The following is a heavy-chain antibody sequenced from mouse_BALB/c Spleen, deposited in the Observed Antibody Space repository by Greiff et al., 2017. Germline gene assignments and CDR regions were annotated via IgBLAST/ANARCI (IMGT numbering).Heavy chain of an antibody. D-gene: IGHD2-1*01. J-gene: IGHJ2*01. V-gene: IGHV1-82*01. CDR2: IYPGDGDT. Sequence: QVQLQQSGPELVKPGASVKISCKASGYAFSSSWMNWVKQRPGKGLEWIGRIYPGDGDTNYNGKFKGKATLTADKSSSTAYMQLSSLTSEDSAVYYCAKTEDGNYYFDYWGQGTTLTVSS. CDR3: AKTEDGNYYFDY. CDR1: GYAFSSSW.